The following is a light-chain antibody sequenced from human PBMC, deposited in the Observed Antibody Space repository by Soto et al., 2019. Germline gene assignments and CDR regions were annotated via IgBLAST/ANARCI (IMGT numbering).Light chain of an antibody. Sequence: EIVLTQSPATLSLSPGERATLSCRASQSVSSYLAWYQQKPGQAPRLLIYDASNRATGIPARFSGSVSRTDFTLTISSLEPEDFAVYYCQQRSNWPTFGGGTKVEIK. CDR1: QSVSSY. J-gene: IGKJ4*01. CDR2: DAS. CDR3: QQRSNWPT. V-gene: IGKV3-11*01.